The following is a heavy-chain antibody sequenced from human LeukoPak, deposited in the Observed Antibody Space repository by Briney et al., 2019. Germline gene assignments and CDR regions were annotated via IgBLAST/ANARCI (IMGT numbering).Heavy chain of an antibody. D-gene: IGHD1-26*01. V-gene: IGHV1-69*04. CDR2: IISILGIA. J-gene: IGHJ4*02. CDR1: GGTFSSYA. CDR3: ARGGLPLDY. Sequence: SVKVSCKASGGTFSSYAISWVRQAPGQGLEWMGRIISILGIANYAQKFQGRVTITADKSTSTTYMELSSLRSEDTAVYYCARGGLPLDYWGQGTLVTVSS.